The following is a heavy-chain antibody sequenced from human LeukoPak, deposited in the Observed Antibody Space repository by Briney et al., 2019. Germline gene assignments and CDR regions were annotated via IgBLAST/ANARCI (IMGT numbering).Heavy chain of an antibody. Sequence: GGSLRLSCAASGFTLGSHTMNWVRQAPGKGLEWVSYISSSSSTIQYADSVKGRFTISRDNAENSLYLQMNSLGVEDTAVYYCARAVISIFDNWGQGTLVTVSS. CDR3: ARAVISIFDN. CDR2: ISSSSSTI. CDR1: GFTLGSHT. J-gene: IGHJ4*02. D-gene: IGHD3-3*02. V-gene: IGHV3-48*01.